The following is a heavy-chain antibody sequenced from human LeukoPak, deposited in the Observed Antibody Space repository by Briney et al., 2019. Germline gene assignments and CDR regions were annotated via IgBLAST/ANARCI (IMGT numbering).Heavy chain of an antibody. D-gene: IGHD5-12*01. V-gene: IGHV4-59*08. CDR3: AKGGYWSAFDI. CDR1: SGSISSYY. J-gene: IGHJ3*02. CDR2: IYYSGST. Sequence: SETLSLTCTVSSGSISSYYWSWIRQPPGKGLEWIGYIYYSGSTNYNPSLKSRVTISVDTSKNQFSLKLSSVTAADTAVYYCAKGGYWSAFDIWGQGTMVTVSS.